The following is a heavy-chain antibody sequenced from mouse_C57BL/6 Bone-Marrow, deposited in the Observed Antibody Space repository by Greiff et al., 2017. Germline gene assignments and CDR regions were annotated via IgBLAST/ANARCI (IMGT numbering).Heavy chain of an antibody. CDR2: MHPNGGSP. Sequence: QVQLKQPGAELVKPGASVKLSCKASGYTFTNYWMHWVKQRPGQGLEWIGMMHPNGGSPEYNEKFKSEATLSVDKSSRTAYMELSSLTSEDSAVYYCARAYDYDDYTVDYWGQGTSVTVSS. CDR1: GYTFTNYW. J-gene: IGHJ4*01. V-gene: IGHV1-64*01. D-gene: IGHD2-4*01. CDR3: ARAYDYDDYTVDY.